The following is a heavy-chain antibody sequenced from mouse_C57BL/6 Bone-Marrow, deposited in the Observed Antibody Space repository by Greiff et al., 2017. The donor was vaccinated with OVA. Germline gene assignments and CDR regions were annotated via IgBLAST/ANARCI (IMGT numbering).Heavy chain of an antibody. D-gene: IGHD1-1*01. V-gene: IGHV1-18*01. Sequence: EVQLQHSGPELVKPGASVKIPCKASGYTFTDYNMDWVKQSHGKSLEWIGDINPNNGGTIYNQKFKGKATLTVDKSSSTAYMELRSLTSEDTAVYYCARAPFTTDYYAMDYWGQGTSVTVSS. CDR1: GYTFTDYN. CDR2: INPNNGGT. CDR3: ARAPFTTDYYAMDY. J-gene: IGHJ4*01.